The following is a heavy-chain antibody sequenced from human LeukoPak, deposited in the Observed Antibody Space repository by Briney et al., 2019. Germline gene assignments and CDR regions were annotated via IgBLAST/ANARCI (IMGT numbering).Heavy chain of an antibody. V-gene: IGHV4-38-2*02. CDR3: ARDSYYYDSSGYYYRGAFDI. Sequence: PSETLSLTCTVSGYSISSGYYWGWIRQPPGKGLEWIGSIYHSGSTYYNPSLKSRVTISVDTSKNQFSLKLSSVTAADTAVYYCARDSYYYDSSGYYYRGAFDIWGQGTMVTVSS. CDR2: IYHSGST. J-gene: IGHJ3*02. CDR1: GYSISSGYY. D-gene: IGHD3-22*01.